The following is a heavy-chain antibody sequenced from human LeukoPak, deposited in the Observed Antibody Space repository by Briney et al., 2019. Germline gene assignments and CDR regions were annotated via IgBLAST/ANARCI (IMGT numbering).Heavy chain of an antibody. CDR3: ARETINYDFWSGPRGY. V-gene: IGHV3-21*01. CDR1: GFTFSSYS. D-gene: IGHD3-3*01. CDR2: ISSSSSYI. J-gene: IGHJ4*02. Sequence: PGGSLRLSCAASGFTFSSYSMNWVRQAPGKGLEWVSSISSSSSYIYYADSVKGRFTISRDNAKNSLYLQMNSLRAEDTAVYYCARETINYDFWSGPRGYWGQGTLVTVSS.